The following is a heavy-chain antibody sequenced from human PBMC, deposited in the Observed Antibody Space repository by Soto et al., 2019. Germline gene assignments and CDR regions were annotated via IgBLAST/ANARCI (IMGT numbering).Heavy chain of an antibody. CDR2: IDPRDSYV. D-gene: IGHD2-2*01. CDR3: ARLFCSTSTCDSWFDP. V-gene: IGHV5-10-1*01. J-gene: IGHJ5*02. CDR1: GYTFTTFW. Sequence: GESLKISCTGFGYTFTTFWISWVRQMPGKGLERMGRIDPRDSYVSYSPSFQGHVTISIDKSISTAYLQWGSLKASDTAMYYCARLFCSTSTCDSWFDPWGQGTLVTVSS.